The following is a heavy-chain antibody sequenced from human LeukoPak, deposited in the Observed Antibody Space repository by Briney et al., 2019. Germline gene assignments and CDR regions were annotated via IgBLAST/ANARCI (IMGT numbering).Heavy chain of an antibody. CDR2: ISYDGSNK. V-gene: IGHV3-30-3*01. Sequence: GGSLRLPCAASGFTFSSYAMHWVRQAPGKGLEWVAVISYDGSNKYYADSVKGRFTISRDNSKNTLYLQMNSLRAEDTAVYYCATLAAAGTLVDYWGQGTLVTVSS. CDR1: GFTFSSYA. D-gene: IGHD6-13*01. CDR3: ATLAAAGTLVDY. J-gene: IGHJ4*02.